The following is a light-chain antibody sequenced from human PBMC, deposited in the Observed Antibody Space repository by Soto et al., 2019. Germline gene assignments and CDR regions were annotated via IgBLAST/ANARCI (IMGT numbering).Light chain of an antibody. CDR1: SSDVGGYKY. CDR3: SSYTSSSTLDVV. V-gene: IGLV2-14*01. CDR2: DVS. J-gene: IGLJ2*01. Sequence: QSVLTQPASVSGSPGQSITISCTGTSSDVGGYKYVSWYQQHPGKAPKLMIYDVSNGPSGVSNRFSGSKSGNTASLTISGLQAEDEADYYCSSYTSSSTLDVVFGGGTKLTVL.